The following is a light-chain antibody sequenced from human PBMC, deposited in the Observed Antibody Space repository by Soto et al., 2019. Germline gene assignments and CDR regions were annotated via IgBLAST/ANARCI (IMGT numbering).Light chain of an antibody. J-gene: IGKJ2*01. V-gene: IGKV1-5*03. Sequence: DIQMTQSPSTLSASVGDRVTITCRASQNIRSWLAWYQQKPGKAPKLLIYKASNLQSGVPSRFSGSGSGTEFILTISSLQSDDFATYYCQQYNSQSRYTFGQGTKLEI. CDR2: KAS. CDR3: QQYNSQSRYT. CDR1: QNIRSW.